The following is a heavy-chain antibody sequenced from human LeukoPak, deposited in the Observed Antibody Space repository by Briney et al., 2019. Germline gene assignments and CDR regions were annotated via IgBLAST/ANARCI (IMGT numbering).Heavy chain of an antibody. D-gene: IGHD3-22*01. Sequence: GGSLRLSCAASGFTFSSYWMSWVRQAPGKGLEWVANIKQDGSEKYYVDSVKGRFTISRDNAKNSLYLQMNSLRAEDTAVYYCARDTAYYDSSGYGYWGQGTLVTVSS. CDR3: ARDTAYYDSSGYGY. V-gene: IGHV3-7*01. J-gene: IGHJ4*02. CDR1: GFTFSSYW. CDR2: IKQDGSEK.